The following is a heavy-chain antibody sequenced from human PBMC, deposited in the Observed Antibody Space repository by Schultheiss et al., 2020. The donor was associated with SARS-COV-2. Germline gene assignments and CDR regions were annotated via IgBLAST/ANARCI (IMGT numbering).Heavy chain of an antibody. J-gene: IGHJ5*02. Sequence: GGSLRLSCAASGFTFSGSAMHWVRQASGKGLEWMWRIDPSDSYTNYSPSFQGHVTISADKSISTAYLQWSSLKASDTAMYYCARHEGIDPWGQGTLVTVSS. CDR2: IDPSDSYT. CDR1: GFTFSGSA. V-gene: IGHV5-10-1*01. D-gene: IGHD3-10*01. CDR3: ARHEGIDP.